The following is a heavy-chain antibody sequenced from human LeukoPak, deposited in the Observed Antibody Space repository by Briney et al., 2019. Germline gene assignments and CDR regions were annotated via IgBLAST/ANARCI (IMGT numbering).Heavy chain of an antibody. V-gene: IGHV4-34*01. CDR3: ARGVGIVATGYFDY. J-gene: IGHJ4*02. CDR1: GGSFSSYY. Sequence: PSETLSLTCAVYGGSFSSYYWSWIRQPPGKGLEWIGEISHSGSTNYNPSLKSRVTLSVDMSKNQFSLKLSSVTAADTAVYYCARGVGIVATGYFDYWGQGTLVTVSS. CDR2: ISHSGST. D-gene: IGHD5-12*01.